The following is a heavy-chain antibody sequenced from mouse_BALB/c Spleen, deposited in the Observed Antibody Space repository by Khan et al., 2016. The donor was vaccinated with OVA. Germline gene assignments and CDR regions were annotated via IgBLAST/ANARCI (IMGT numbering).Heavy chain of an antibody. V-gene: IGHV1S137*01. CDR2: ISTNYGDA. CDR1: GYTFTDYA. CDR3: VRGGKFAY. D-gene: IGHD1-1*02. J-gene: IGHJ3*01. Sequence: QVQLQQSGTELVRPGVSVKISCKASGYTFTDYAMHWVKQRHAKSLEWIGVISTNYGDADYNQKFQGKATMTVDRSSSTVYLELARLTPADSAIYYCVRGGKFAYWGPGTLVTVSS.